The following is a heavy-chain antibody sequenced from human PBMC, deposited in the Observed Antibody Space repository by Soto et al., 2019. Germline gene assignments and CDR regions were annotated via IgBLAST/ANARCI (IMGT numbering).Heavy chain of an antibody. J-gene: IGHJ4*02. CDR2: IYYSGST. Sequence: SETLSLTCTVSGGSISSYYWSWIRQPPGKGLEWIGYIYYSGSTNYNPSLKSRVTISVDTSKNQFSLKLSSVTAAGTAVYYCARAHMDPYYFDYWGQGTLVTVSS. V-gene: IGHV4-59*01. CDR3: ARAHMDPYYFDY. CDR1: GGSISSYY.